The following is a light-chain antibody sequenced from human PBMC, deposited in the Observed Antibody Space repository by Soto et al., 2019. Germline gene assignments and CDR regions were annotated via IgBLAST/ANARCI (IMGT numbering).Light chain of an antibody. CDR3: QQGDTFPLT. V-gene: IGKV1-12*01. J-gene: IGKJ4*01. CDR2: AAS. CDR1: QDISSW. Sequence: DIQMTQSPSSVSAPVGDRVTITCRASQDISSWLVWYQQKSGKAPQLLIYAASSLQSGVPSRFSGSGSGTDFTLTISSLQPEDFATYLCQQGDTFPLTFGGGTKVELK.